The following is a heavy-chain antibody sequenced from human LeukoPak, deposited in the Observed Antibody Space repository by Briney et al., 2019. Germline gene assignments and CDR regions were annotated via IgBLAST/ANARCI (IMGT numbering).Heavy chain of an antibody. V-gene: IGHV3-23*01. Sequence: QSGGSLRLSCGASGFTFSNYAMSWVRQAPGKGLEWVSTSSGNGGSTYYGDSVKGRFTISRDNVKNTLHLQMSSLRAEDTAIYYCARGSNWNNGGFDYWGQGTLVTVSA. CDR1: GFTFSNYA. D-gene: IGHD1/OR15-1a*01. J-gene: IGHJ4*02. CDR2: SSGNGGST. CDR3: ARGSNWNNGGFDY.